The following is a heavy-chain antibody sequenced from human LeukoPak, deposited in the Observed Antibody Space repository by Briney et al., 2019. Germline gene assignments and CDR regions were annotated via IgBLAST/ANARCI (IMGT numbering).Heavy chain of an antibody. CDR3: ARDRCTNGVCYTSLVDY. D-gene: IGHD2-8*01. CDR1: GFTFSSYS. J-gene: IGHJ4*02. CDR2: ISSSSSTI. Sequence: GGSLRLSCAASGFTFSSYSMNWVRQAPGKGLEWVSYISSSSSTIYYADSVKGRFTISRDNAKNSLYLQMNSLRAEDTAVYYCARDRCTNGVCYTSLVDYWGQGTLVTVSS. V-gene: IGHV3-48*01.